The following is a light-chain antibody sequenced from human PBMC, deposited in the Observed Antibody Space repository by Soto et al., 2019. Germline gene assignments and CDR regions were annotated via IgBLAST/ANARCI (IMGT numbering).Light chain of an antibody. CDR2: EVS. CDR3: NSYTSSSTLYV. CDR1: SSDIGTYNY. J-gene: IGLJ1*01. V-gene: IGLV2-14*01. Sequence: QSALTQPASVSGSPGQSITISCTGTSSDIGTYNYVSWYQQHPGKAPKLMLYEVSNRPSGVSNRFFGSKSGNTASLTISGLQAEDEADYFSNSYTSSSTLYVFGTGTKVTVL.